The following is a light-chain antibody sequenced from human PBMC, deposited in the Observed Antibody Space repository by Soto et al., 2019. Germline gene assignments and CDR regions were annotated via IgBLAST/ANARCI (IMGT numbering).Light chain of an antibody. V-gene: IGKV1-5*03. CDR2: KAS. CDR3: RLYGSSSPWT. Sequence: DIQMTQSPSTLSASVGDRVTITCRASQSISSWLAWYQQKPGQAPKLLIYKASSLETGVPSSFSGSGSGTEFTPIISSLQPHDVAGFYCRLYGSSSPWTFGQGTKVEIK. J-gene: IGKJ1*01. CDR1: QSISSW.